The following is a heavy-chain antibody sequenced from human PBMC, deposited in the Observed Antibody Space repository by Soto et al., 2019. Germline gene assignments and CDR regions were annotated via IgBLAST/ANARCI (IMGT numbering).Heavy chain of an antibody. CDR2: IYYSGST. V-gene: IGHV4-59*01. Sequence: SETLSLTCSVSGGSMNGYYWSWIRQPPGKGLEWIGYIYYSGSTNYNPSLKSRVTISVDTSKNQFSLKLSSVTAADTAVYYCARVWGGAFDIWGQGTMVTVSS. CDR3: ARVWGGAFDI. CDR1: GGSMNGYY. J-gene: IGHJ3*02. D-gene: IGHD3-10*01.